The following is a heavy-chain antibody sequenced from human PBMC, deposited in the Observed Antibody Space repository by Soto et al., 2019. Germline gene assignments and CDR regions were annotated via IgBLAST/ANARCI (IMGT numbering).Heavy chain of an antibody. CDR1: GGSISSGGYY. CDR2: IYYSGST. D-gene: IGHD2-2*01. CDR3: ARSIPAAEKGYPSVYNWFDP. V-gene: IGHV4-31*03. J-gene: IGHJ5*02. Sequence: SETLSLTCTVSGGSISSGGYYWSWIRQHPGKGLEWIGYIYYSGSTYYNPSLKSRVTISVDTSKNQFSLKLSSVTAADTAVYYCARSIPAAEKGYPSVYNWFDPWGQGTLVTVSS.